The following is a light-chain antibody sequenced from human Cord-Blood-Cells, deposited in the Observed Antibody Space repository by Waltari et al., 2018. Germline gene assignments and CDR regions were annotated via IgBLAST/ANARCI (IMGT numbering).Light chain of an antibody. CDR1: QSISSW. CDR2: KAS. CDR3: QQYNSYSLWT. V-gene: IGKV1-5*03. J-gene: IGKJ1*01. Sequence: DIQMTQSPSTLSASVGDRVTITCRASQSISSWLAWYQQKPGKAPKLLIYKASSLESGVPSRFSGSGSGTEFTPTISSLQPDDFATYYCQQYNSYSLWTFGQGTKVEIK.